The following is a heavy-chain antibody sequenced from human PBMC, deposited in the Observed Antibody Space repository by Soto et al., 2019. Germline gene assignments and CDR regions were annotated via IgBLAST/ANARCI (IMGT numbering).Heavy chain of an antibody. D-gene: IGHD2-2*01. Sequence: PGESLKISCTGSGYSFTSYWIGWVRQMPGQGLEWMGIIYPGDSDTRYSPSFQGQVTISVDKSISTAYLQWSSLKASDTAMYYCARRAVGYCSSTSCYWFDPWGQGTLVTVSS. CDR1: GYSFTSYW. J-gene: IGHJ5*02. CDR2: IYPGDSDT. CDR3: ARRAVGYCSSTSCYWFDP. V-gene: IGHV5-51*01.